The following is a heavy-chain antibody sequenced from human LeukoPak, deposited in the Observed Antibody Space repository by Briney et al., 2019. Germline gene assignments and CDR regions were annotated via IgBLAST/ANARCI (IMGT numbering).Heavy chain of an antibody. D-gene: IGHD3-22*01. CDR1: GASISIYY. Sequence: SETLSLTCTVSGASISIYYWSWIRQPAGKGLEWIGRIYTSGSAYYNPSLKSRVSMSVDTSKNQFSLKLTSVTAADTAVYYCAKNEPDSSGHYLTDYWGQGTLVTVSS. J-gene: IGHJ4*02. CDR2: IYTSGSA. V-gene: IGHV4-4*07. CDR3: AKNEPDSSGHYLTDY.